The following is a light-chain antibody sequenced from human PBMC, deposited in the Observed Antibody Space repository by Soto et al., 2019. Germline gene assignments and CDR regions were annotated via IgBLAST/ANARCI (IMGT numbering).Light chain of an antibody. CDR2: DAS. Sequence: EIVLTQSPATLSLSPGERATLSCRASQSVSSYLAWYQQKPGQPPRLLIYDASNRATGIPARFSGSGPRTDFTLTISSLEPEDFAVYYCQKRAFGQGTKVDIK. CDR1: QSVSSY. CDR3: QKRA. V-gene: IGKV3-11*01. J-gene: IGKJ1*01.